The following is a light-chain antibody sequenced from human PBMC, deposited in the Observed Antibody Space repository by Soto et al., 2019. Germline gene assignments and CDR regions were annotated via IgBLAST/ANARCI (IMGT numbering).Light chain of an antibody. CDR2: EGS. Sequence: QSALTQPASVSGSPGQSIPISCTGTSSDVGSYNLVSWYQQHPGKAPKLMIYEGSKRPSGVSNRFSGSKSGNTASLTISGLQAEDEADYYCCSYAGSSFYVFGTGTKLTVL. J-gene: IGLJ1*01. CDR3: CSYAGSSFYV. CDR1: SSDVGSYNL. V-gene: IGLV2-23*01.